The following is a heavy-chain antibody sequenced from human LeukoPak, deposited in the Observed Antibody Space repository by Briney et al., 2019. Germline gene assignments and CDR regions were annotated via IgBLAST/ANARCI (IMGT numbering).Heavy chain of an antibody. J-gene: IGHJ4*02. CDR2: IYYSGST. V-gene: IGHV4-30-4*08. CDR3: ARGLYYYEGD. CDR1: GGSISSGDYY. Sequence: SETLSLTCTVSGGSISSGDYYSSWIRQPPGKGLEWIEYIYYSGSTYYNPSLKSRVTISVDTSKNQFSLKLSSVTAADTAVYYCARGLYYYEGDWGQGTLVTVSS. D-gene: IGHD3-22*01.